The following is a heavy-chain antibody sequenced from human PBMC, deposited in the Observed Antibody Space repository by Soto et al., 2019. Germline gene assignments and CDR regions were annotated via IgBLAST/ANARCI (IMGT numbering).Heavy chain of an antibody. CDR2: ISSSSSTI. D-gene: IGHD3-3*01. V-gene: IGHV3-48*02. CDR1: GFTFSSYS. CDR3: ASLVPYYDFWSGYSAY. Sequence: EVQLVESGGGLVQPGGSLRLSCAASGFTFSSYSMNWVRQAPGKGLEWVSYISSSSSTIYYADSVKGRFTISRDNAKNSLYLHMNSLRDEDTAVYYCASLVPYYDFWSGYSAYWGQGTLVTVSS. J-gene: IGHJ4*02.